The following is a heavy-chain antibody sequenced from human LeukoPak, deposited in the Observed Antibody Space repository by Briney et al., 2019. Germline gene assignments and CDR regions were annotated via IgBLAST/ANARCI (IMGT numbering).Heavy chain of an antibody. CDR1: GFTFSSYG. CDR3: AKGDLYYYGSGSYSSYYYYGMDV. D-gene: IGHD3-10*01. CDR2: ISYDGSNK. Sequence: GGSLRLSCAASGFTFSSYGMHWVRQAPGKGLEWVAVISYDGSNKYYADSVKGRFTISRDNSKNTLYLQMNSLRAEDTAVYYCAKGDLYYYGSGSYSSYYYYGMDVWGQGTTVTVSS. V-gene: IGHV3-30*18. J-gene: IGHJ6*02.